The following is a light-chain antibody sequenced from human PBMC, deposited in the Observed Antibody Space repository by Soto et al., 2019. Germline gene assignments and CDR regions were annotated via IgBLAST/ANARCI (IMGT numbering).Light chain of an antibody. J-gene: IGLJ2*01. Sequence: QSVLTPPPSTSGTPGKRATISCSGSSSNIGSKTVNWYQQLPGTAPKLLIYSNNQRPSGVPDRFSGSKSGTSASLAISGLQSEDEADYYCAAWDDSLNGVVFGGETQLTVL. CDR3: AAWDDSLNGVV. CDR1: SSNIGSKT. V-gene: IGLV1-44*01. CDR2: SNN.